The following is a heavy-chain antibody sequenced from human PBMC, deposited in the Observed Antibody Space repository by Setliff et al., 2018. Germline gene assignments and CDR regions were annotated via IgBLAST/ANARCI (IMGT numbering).Heavy chain of an antibody. Sequence: PSETLSLTCTVSGGSISSSGYYWGWIRQPPGKGLEWIASIYYRGSTYCNPSLKSRVTMSVDASKNQVTLKLSSVTAADTAVYYCARDRQYCSRTSCYTSYFYYYAMDIWGQGTTVTVSS. D-gene: IGHD2-2*02. CDR3: ARDRQYCSRTSCYTSYFYYYAMDI. V-gene: IGHV4-39*06. CDR1: GGSISSSGYY. CDR2: IYYRGST. J-gene: IGHJ6*02.